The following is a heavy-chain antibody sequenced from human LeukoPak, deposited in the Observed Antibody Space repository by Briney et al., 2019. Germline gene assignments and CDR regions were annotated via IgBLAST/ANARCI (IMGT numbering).Heavy chain of an antibody. CDR2: ISGSGGST. J-gene: IGHJ4*02. Sequence: GGSLRLSCAASGFTFSSCAMSWVRQAPGKGLEWVSAISGSGGSTYYADSVKGRFTISRDNSKNTLYLQMNSLRAEDTAVYYCAKGGVMGRYFDYWGQGTLVTVSS. CDR3: AKGGVMGRYFDY. CDR1: GFTFSSCA. V-gene: IGHV3-23*01. D-gene: IGHD3-3*01.